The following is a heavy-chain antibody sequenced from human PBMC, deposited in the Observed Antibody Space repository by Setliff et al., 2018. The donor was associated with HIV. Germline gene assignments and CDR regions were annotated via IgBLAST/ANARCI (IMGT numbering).Heavy chain of an antibody. CDR2: INQDGSEE. Sequence: PVGFLRLSCAASGFTFSNFYMSWVRQAPGKGLEWVANINQDGSEENYVDSVKGRFTISRDNANNSLHLQMNSLRAEDTAVYYCAREASLSYWGQGTLVTVSS. CDR3: AREASLSY. CDR1: GFTFSNFY. D-gene: IGHD6-6*01. V-gene: IGHV3-7*01. J-gene: IGHJ4*02.